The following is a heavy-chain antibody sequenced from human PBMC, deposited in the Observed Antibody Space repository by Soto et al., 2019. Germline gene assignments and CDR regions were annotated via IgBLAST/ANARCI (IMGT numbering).Heavy chain of an antibody. D-gene: IGHD6-19*01. CDR2: IFYNGTA. CDR1: GGSVSSGSFH. V-gene: IGHV4-61*01. CDR3: ARIGGWYDIDF. Sequence: VQLQQSGPGLVKPSETLSLTCSFSGGSVSSGSFHWSWIRESPGKGLQFIGSIFYNGTANYSPSLKNRVTISIDTSQSQFSLKLVSVAAADTAVYYCARIGGWYDIDFWGQGNLVTVSS. J-gene: IGHJ4*02.